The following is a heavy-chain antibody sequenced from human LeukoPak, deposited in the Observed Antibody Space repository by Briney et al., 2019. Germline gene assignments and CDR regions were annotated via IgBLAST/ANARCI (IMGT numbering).Heavy chain of an antibody. CDR2: IKQDGSEK. CDR1: GFTFSSYW. J-gene: IGHJ4*02. V-gene: IGHV3-7*01. D-gene: IGHD3-9*01. CDR3: ARLHYEILTGHPAFDF. Sequence: GSLRLSCAASGFTFSSYWMSWVRQAPGKGLEWVANIKQDGSEKYYVDSVKGRFTISRDNAKNSLFLQMNSLRAEDTAVYYCARLHYEILTGHPAFDFWDQGTLVTVSS.